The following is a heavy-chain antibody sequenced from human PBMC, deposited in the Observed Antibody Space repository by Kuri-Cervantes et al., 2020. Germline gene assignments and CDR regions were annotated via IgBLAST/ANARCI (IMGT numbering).Heavy chain of an antibody. CDR2: ISGSGGST. V-gene: IGHV3-23*01. Sequence: GESLKISCAASGFTFSSYAMSWVRQAPGKGLEWVSAISGSGGSTYYADSVKGRFTISRDNSKNTLYLQMNSLRDEDTAVYYCARGPGYCSSTSCPGYGMDVWGQGSTVT. J-gene: IGHJ6*02. D-gene: IGHD2-2*01. CDR1: GFTFSSYA. CDR3: ARGPGYCSSTSCPGYGMDV.